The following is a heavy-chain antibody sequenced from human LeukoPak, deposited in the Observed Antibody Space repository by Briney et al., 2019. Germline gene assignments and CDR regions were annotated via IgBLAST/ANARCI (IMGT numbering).Heavy chain of an antibody. Sequence: ASVKVSCKASGYTFTSYYMHWVRQAPGQGLEWMGIINPSGGSTSYAQKFQGRVTMTRDSSTSTVYMELSSLRSEDTAVYYCARLGTYCGGDCDTDYWGQGTLVTVSS. CDR1: GYTFTSYY. CDR2: INPSGGST. D-gene: IGHD2-21*02. J-gene: IGHJ4*02. CDR3: ARLGTYCGGDCDTDY. V-gene: IGHV1-46*01.